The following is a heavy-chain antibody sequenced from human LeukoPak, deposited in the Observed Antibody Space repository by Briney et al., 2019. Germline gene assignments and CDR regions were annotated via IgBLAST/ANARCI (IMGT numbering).Heavy chain of an antibody. CDR3: ARYFSGDGYCSGGSCSESWFDP. J-gene: IGHJ5*02. Sequence: SETLSLTCTVSGGSISSSSYYWGWIRQPPGKGLEWIGSIYYSGSTYYNPSLKGRVTISVDTSKNQFSLKLSSVTAADTAVYYCARYFSGDGYCSGGSCSESWFDPWGQGTLVTVSS. V-gene: IGHV4-39*01. CDR1: GGSISSSSYY. CDR2: IYYSGST. D-gene: IGHD2-15*01.